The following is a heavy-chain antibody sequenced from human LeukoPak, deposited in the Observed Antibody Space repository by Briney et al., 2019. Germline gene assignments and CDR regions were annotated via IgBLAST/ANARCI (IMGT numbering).Heavy chain of an antibody. CDR3: AREISMFVNAFDL. J-gene: IGHJ3*01. CDR1: GFTFSNSG. D-gene: IGHD3-10*02. V-gene: IGHV3-33*01. CDR2: IWYDGSNE. Sequence: QSGGSLRLSCAASGFTFSNSGMHWVRQAPGKGLEWVAVIWYDGSNEYYADAVKGRFIISRDNSENTVHLQMNSLRVEDTSVYYCAREISMFVNAFDLWGQGTLVAVSS.